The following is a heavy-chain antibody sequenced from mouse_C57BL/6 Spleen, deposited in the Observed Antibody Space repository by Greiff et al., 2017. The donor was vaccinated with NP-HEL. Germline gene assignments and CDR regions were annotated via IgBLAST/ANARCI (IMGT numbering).Heavy chain of an antibody. V-gene: IGHV1-9*01. D-gene: IGHD1-1*01. CDR1: GYTFTGYW. CDR3: ARSREVAY. J-gene: IGHJ3*01. CDR2: ILPGSGST. Sequence: QVQLQQSGAELMKPGASVKLSCKATGYTFTGYWIEWVKQRPGHGLEWLGEILPGSGSTNYNEKFKGKATSTADTSSNTAYMQLSSLTTGDSAIYYCARSREVAYWGQGTLVTVSA.